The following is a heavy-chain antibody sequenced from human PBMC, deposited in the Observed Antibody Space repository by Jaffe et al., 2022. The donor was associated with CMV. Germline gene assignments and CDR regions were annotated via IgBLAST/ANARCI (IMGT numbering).Heavy chain of an antibody. CDR2: IYTSGST. CDR1: GGSISSYY. D-gene: IGHD3-22*01. V-gene: IGHV4-4*07. Sequence: QVQLQESGPGLVKPSETLSLTCTVSGGSISSYYWSWIRQPAGKGLEWIGRIYTSGSTNYNPSLKSRVTMSVDTSKNQFSLKLSSVTAADTAVYYCARDGYYDSSGYPFYYYYGMDVWGQGTTVTVSS. J-gene: IGHJ6*02. CDR3: ARDGYYDSSGYPFYYYYGMDV.